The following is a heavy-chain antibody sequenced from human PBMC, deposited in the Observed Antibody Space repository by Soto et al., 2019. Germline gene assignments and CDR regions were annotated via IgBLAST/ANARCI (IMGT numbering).Heavy chain of an antibody. D-gene: IGHD3-16*01. CDR1: GGSISIDDYH. J-gene: IGHJ6*02. CDR3: VREGRFGDYHPLDV. CDR2: IYHSGST. Sequence: QVQLQESGPGLVKPSQTLSLTCTVSGGSISIDDYHWGWIRQPPGKGLEWIGCIYHSGSTYYKSSLKSRLTISIDTSKNQFSLRLSSVTAADTAVYYCVREGRFGDYHPLDVWGQGTTVTVSS. V-gene: IGHV4-30-4*01.